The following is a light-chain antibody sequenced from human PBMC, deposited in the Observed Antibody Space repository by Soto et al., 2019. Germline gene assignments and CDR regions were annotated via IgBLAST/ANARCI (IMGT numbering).Light chain of an antibody. Sequence: DIQMTQSPSSLSASVGDRVTITCRASQSIGKHLNWYQQKPGKAPKFLIYAASNLQSGVPSRFSGSGSGTEFTLTISSLQPDDFATYYCQQYNNYSTFGQGTKVDIK. CDR2: AAS. J-gene: IGKJ1*01. CDR1: QSIGKH. V-gene: IGKV1-16*01. CDR3: QQYNNYST.